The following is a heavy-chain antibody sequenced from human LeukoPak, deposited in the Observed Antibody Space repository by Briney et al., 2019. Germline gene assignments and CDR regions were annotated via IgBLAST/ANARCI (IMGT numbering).Heavy chain of an antibody. Sequence: GGSLRLSCVASGFTFNTHGMHWVRQAPGKGLEWVAFIQFDGSKIDYADSVKGRFTISRDNSENTLYLQMNSLRAEDTAVYYCAKEDFDWLLDYWGQGTLVTVSS. J-gene: IGHJ4*02. CDR2: IQFDGSKI. CDR3: AKEDFDWLLDY. CDR1: GFTFNTHG. V-gene: IGHV3-30*02. D-gene: IGHD3-9*01.